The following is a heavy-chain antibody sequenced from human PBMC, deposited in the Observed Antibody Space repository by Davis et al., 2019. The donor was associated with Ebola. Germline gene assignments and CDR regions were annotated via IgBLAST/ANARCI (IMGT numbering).Heavy chain of an antibody. CDR1: GGSISPYY. CDR3: ARDSRRSGYSGYAPDGVYYSYYGLDV. J-gene: IGHJ6*02. CDR2: ISYNGRS. V-gene: IGHV4-59*01. D-gene: IGHD5-12*01. Sequence: MPSETLSLTCTVSGGSISPYYWSWVRQPSEKGLEWIGDISYNGRSNYNPSPKSRLALSLDTSNNQFALILSSVTAADTAVYFCARDSRRSGYSGYAPDGVYYSYYGLDVWGQGTTVTVSS.